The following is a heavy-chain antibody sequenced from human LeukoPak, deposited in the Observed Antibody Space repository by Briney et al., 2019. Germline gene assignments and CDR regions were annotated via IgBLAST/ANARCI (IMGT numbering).Heavy chain of an antibody. Sequence: SQTLSLTCTVSGGSISSGGYYWSWIRQPPGKGLEWIGYIYHSGSTYYNPSLKSRVTISVDRSKNQFSLKLSSVTAADTAVYYCARDTKVAAAGGFDYWGQGTLVTVSS. D-gene: IGHD6-13*01. CDR1: GGSISSGGYY. CDR3: ARDTKVAAAGGFDY. CDR2: IYHSGST. V-gene: IGHV4-30-2*01. J-gene: IGHJ4*02.